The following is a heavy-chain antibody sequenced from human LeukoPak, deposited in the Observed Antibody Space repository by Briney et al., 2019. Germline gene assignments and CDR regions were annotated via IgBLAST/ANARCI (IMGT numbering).Heavy chain of an antibody. CDR1: GGTFSSYA. V-gene: IGHV1-69*05. J-gene: IGHJ4*02. D-gene: IGHD3-22*01. Sequence: SVKVSCKASGGTFSSYAISWVRQAPGQGLEWMGGIIPIFGTANYAQKFQGRATITTDESTSTAYMELSSLRSEDTAVYYCARDRSTYYDSSGPLDYWGQGTLVTVSS. CDR2: IIPIFGTA. CDR3: ARDRSTYYDSSGPLDY.